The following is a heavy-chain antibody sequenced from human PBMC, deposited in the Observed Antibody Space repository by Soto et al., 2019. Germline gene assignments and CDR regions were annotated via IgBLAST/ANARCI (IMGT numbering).Heavy chain of an antibody. V-gene: IGHV3-21*01. D-gene: IGHD3-10*01. Sequence: EVQLVESGGGLVKPGGSLRLSCAASGFTFSSYGMNWVRQAPGKGLKWVSSVSSSTSYIYYADSVKGRFTISRDNAKNSLYLQMNSLRAEDPAVYYCARDGGRTGGGYFDLWGRGTLVTVSS. CDR1: GFTFSSYG. CDR3: ARDGGRTGGGYFDL. CDR2: VSSSTSYI. J-gene: IGHJ2*01.